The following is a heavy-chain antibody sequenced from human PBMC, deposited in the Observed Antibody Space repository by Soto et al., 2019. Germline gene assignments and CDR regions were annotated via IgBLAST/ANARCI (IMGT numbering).Heavy chain of an antibody. J-gene: IGHJ6*02. V-gene: IGHV3-30-3*01. CDR3: ARIRGYSYGYVDPYYYYGMDV. D-gene: IGHD5-18*01. CDR1: GFTFSSYA. Sequence: PGGSLRLSCAASGFTFSSYAMHWVRQAPGKGLEWVAVISYDGSNKYYADSVKGRFTISRDNSKNTLYLQMNSPRAEDTAVYYCARIRGYSYGYVDPYYYYGMDVWGQGTTVTVSS. CDR2: ISYDGSNK.